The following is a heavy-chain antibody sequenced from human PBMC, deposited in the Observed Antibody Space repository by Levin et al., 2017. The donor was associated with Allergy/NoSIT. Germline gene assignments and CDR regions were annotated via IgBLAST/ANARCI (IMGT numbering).Heavy chain of an antibody. D-gene: IGHD2/OR15-2a*01. CDR3: AKDKNMVESGTFGD. J-gene: IGHJ1*01. CDR1: GFTFSSYG. CDR2: ISYDGSNK. Sequence: AGGSLRLSCAASGFTFSSYGLHWVRQALGKGLEWVADISYDGSNKNYGDFVKGRFTISRDDSKNTLYLQMKSMRSEETAVYYCAKDKNMVESGTFGDWGKGTLVTVSS. V-gene: IGHV3-30*18.